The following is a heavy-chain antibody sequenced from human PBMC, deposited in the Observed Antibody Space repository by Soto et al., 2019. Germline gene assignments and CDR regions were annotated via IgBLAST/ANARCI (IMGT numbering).Heavy chain of an antibody. J-gene: IGHJ4*02. V-gene: IGHV3-23*01. CDR2: ISGSGAST. CDR3: AKDLGYSSSAGDY. CDR1: GFTFSSYA. D-gene: IGHD6-13*01. Sequence: EVQLLESGGGLVQPGGSLRLSCAASGFTFSSYAMSWVRQAPGKGLEWVSAISGSGASTYYADSVTGRFTIPRHNSKNTLYLQMNSLRAEDTAVYHCAKDLGYSSSAGDYWGQGTLVTVSS.